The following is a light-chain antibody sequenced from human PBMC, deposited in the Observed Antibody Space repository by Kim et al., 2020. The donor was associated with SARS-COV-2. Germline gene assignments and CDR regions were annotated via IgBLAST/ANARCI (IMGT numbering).Light chain of an antibody. Sequence: ASVGDRVTITCRASQSIQSGLAWYQQKPGKAPKRLIYKASSLESGVPSRFSGSGSGTEFTLTISSLQPDDFATYYCQQYNDYVLTFGGGTKVDIK. J-gene: IGKJ4*01. CDR1: QSIQSG. CDR2: KAS. CDR3: QQYNDYVLT. V-gene: IGKV1-5*03.